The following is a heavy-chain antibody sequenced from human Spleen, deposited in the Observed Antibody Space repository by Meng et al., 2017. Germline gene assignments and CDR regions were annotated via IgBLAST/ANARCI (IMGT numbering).Heavy chain of an antibody. CDR2: IISIFGTP. V-gene: IGHV1-69*05. D-gene: IGHD6-19*01. CDR1: GGTFSSYA. CDR3: VRDLTQWLGFDF. Sequence: SVKVSCKASGGTFSSYAISWVRQAPGQGLEWMGGIISIFGTPNYAQKFQGRVMITTDESTSTAYMELSSLRSEDTAVYYCVRDLTQWLGFDFWGQGTLVTVSS. J-gene: IGHJ4*02.